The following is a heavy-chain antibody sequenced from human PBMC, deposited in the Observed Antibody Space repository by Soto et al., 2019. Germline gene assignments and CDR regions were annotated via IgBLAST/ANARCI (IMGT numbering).Heavy chain of an antibody. CDR1: GFTFSSYS. Sequence: SGGSLRLSCAASGFTFSSYSMNWVRQAPGKGLEWVSSISSSSSYIYYADSVKGRFTISRDNAKNSLYLQMNSLRAEDTAVYYCARDLWDSSATWGAFDYWGQGTLVTVSS. J-gene: IGHJ4*02. V-gene: IGHV3-21*01. CDR3: ARDLWDSSATWGAFDY. D-gene: IGHD3-22*01. CDR2: ISSSSSYI.